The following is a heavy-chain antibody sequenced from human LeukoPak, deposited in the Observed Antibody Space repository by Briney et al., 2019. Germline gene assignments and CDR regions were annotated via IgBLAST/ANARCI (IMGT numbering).Heavy chain of an antibody. CDR2: IYYSGTT. J-gene: IGHJ6*02. Sequence: PSETLSLTCTVSVGSISPYYWSWIRQPPGKGLEWIGYIYYSGTTNYNPSLKSRVTMSVDTSDNHLSLRLTSVTAADTALYYCARHSYNYYGLDVWGQGTTITVSS. CDR3: ARHSYNYYGLDV. CDR1: VGSISPYY. V-gene: IGHV4-59*08.